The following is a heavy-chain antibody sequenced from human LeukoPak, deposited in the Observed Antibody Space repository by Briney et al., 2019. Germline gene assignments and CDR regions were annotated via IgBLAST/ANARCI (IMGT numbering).Heavy chain of an antibody. V-gene: IGHV4-30-4*01. CDR3: ASLRGLGGPYYYDSSGYYRAFDY. Sequence: SETLSLTCTVSGGSISSGDYYWSWIRQPPGKGLEWIGYIYYSGSTYYNPSLKSRVTISVDTSKNQFSLKLSSVTAADTAVYYCASLRGLGGPYYYDSSGYYRAFDYRGQGTLVTVSS. J-gene: IGHJ4*02. CDR2: IYYSGST. D-gene: IGHD3-22*01. CDR1: GGSISSGDYY.